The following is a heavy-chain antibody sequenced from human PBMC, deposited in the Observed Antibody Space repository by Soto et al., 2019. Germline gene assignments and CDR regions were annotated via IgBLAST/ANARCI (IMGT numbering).Heavy chain of an antibody. CDR3: ARSSYEIGYYYYYMDV. J-gene: IGHJ6*03. D-gene: IGHD3-10*01. CDR1: WDSVSSNSAA. Sequence: SQTLSLTCAISWDSVSSNSAAWNWIRQSPSRGLEWLGRTYYRSKWYNDYAVSVKSRITINPDTSKNQFSLQLNSVTPEDTAVYYCARSSYEIGYYYYYMDVWGKGTTVTVSS. CDR2: TYYRSKWYN. V-gene: IGHV6-1*01.